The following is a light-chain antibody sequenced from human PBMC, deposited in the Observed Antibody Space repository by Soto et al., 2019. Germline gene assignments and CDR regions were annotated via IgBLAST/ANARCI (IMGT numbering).Light chain of an antibody. CDR1: QSVGNY. V-gene: IGKV3-11*01. CDR2: DAS. Sequence: ESVLTQSPVTLSLSPGERATLSCRASQSVGNYLAWYQQKPGQAPRLLIYDASNRATGIPARFSGSGSGTDFTLTISSLAPEDFAVYYCQQRDNWYTFGQGTKLEIK. CDR3: QQRDNWYT. J-gene: IGKJ2*01.